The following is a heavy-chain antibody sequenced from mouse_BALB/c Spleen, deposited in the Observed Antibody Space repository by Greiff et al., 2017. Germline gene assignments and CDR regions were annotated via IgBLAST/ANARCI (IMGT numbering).Heavy chain of an antibody. J-gene: IGHJ1*01. CDR3: ARARSYWYFDV. CDR1: GFTFSSYA. Sequence: EVKLVESGGGLVKPGGSLKLSCAASGFTFSSYAMSWVRQTPEKRLEWVASISSGGSTYYPDSVKGRFTISRDNARNILYLQMSSLRSEDTAMYYCARARSYWYFDVWGAGTTVTVSS. V-gene: IGHV5-6-5*01. CDR2: ISSGGST.